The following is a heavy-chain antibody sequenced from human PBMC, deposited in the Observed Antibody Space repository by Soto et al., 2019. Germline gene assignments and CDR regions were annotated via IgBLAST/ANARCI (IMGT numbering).Heavy chain of an antibody. V-gene: IGHV5-51*01. Sequence: GESLKISCKGSGYSFTSYWIGWVRQMPGKGLEWMGIIYPGASDTRYSPSFQGQVTISADKSISTAYLQWSSLKASDTAMYYCARHGNDSTYVAAAGAYYYYGMDVWGQGTTVTVSS. CDR3: ARHGNDSTYVAAAGAYYYYGMDV. J-gene: IGHJ6*02. CDR1: GYSFTSYW. D-gene: IGHD6-13*01. CDR2: IYPGASDT.